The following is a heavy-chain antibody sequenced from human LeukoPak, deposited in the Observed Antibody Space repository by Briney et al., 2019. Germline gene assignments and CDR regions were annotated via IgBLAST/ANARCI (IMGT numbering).Heavy chain of an antibody. CDR1: GFTFSSYA. CDR3: AKASVVVVVAATPSY. J-gene: IGHJ4*02. Sequence: LGGSLSLSCAPSGFTFSSYAMGWVRQAPGKGLEWVSAISGSGGSTYYADSVKGRFTISGDNSKNTLYLQMNSLRAEDTAVYYCAKASVVVVVAATPSYWGQGTLVTVSS. V-gene: IGHV3-23*01. D-gene: IGHD2-15*01. CDR2: ISGSGGST.